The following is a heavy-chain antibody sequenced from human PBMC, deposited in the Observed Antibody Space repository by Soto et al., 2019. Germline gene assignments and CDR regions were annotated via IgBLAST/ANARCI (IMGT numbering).Heavy chain of an antibody. CDR1: GGSISSYY. J-gene: IGHJ4*02. D-gene: IGHD5-18*01. V-gene: IGHV4-59*01. CDR2: IYYSGST. Sequence: PSETLSLTCTVSGGSISSYYWSWIRQPPGKGLEWIGYIYYSGSTNYNPSLKSRVTISVDTSKNQFSLKLSSVTAADTAVYYCARASGTAMAHYFDYWGQGTLVTVS. CDR3: ARASGTAMAHYFDY.